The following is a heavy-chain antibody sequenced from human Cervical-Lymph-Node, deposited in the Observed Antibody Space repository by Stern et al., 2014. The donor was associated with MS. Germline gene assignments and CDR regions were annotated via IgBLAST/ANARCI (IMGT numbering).Heavy chain of an antibody. J-gene: IGHJ4*02. Sequence: QVQLQESGPGLVKPSETLSLTCTVSGGSISSGSYYWGWIRQPPGKRLEWVGRFHYSGNTYYNASLKSRFTVSVDKSRTKFSLKLTSVTAADTAVYYCARHKISFSSGWFYFDYWGQGTLVTVSS. CDR1: GGSISSGSYY. CDR2: FHYSGNT. D-gene: IGHD6-19*01. CDR3: ARHKISFSSGWFYFDY. V-gene: IGHV4-39*01.